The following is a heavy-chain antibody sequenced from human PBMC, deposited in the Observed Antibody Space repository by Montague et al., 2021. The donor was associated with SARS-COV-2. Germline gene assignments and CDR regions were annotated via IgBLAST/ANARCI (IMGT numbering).Heavy chain of an antibody. D-gene: IGHD1-1*01. CDR1: GGSFSDYH. Sequence: SETPSLTCAVYGGSFSDYHWTWIRQSPGGGLEWIGQINYGGRTKYNPSLKSRVTISIDTSKNQFSLQLTSVTAADTAVYYCARGAPGYWGQGTLVTVSS. CDR2: INYGGRT. V-gene: IGHV4-34*01. J-gene: IGHJ4*02. CDR3: ARGAPGY.